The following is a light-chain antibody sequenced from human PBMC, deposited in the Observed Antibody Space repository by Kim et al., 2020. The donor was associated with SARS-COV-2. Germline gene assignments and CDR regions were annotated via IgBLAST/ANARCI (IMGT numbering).Light chain of an antibody. CDR2: ASS. CDR3: QQANSFPPVT. CDR1: QGISRC. V-gene: IGKV1-12*01. Sequence: ASVRIRCTITCLASQGISRCLAWYQQNPGKAPKRLIYASSTLQRGVPSRFSGSGSETDFTLTISSLQPEDFATYYCQQANSFPPVTFGGGTKLEI. J-gene: IGKJ4*01.